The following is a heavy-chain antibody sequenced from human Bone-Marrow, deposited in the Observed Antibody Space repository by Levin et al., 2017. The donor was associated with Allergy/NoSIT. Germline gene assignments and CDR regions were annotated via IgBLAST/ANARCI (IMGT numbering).Heavy chain of an antibody. Sequence: SETLSLTCIVSGASISSNYYWGWIRQPPGKGLEWIASITYSGHTYYNPSLKSRLTMSVDTSKNHFSLKLSSVTAADTALYYCARDIPVPGASFDYWGQGTLVTVSS. V-gene: IGHV4-39*02. CDR2: ITYSGHT. CDR1: GASISSNYY. J-gene: IGHJ4*02. CDR3: ARDIPVPGASFDY. D-gene: IGHD6-19*01.